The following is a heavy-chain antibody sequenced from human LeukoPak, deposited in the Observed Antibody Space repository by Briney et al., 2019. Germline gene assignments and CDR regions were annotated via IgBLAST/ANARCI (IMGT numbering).Heavy chain of an antibody. J-gene: IGHJ4*02. V-gene: IGHV4-61*02. CDR1: GGSISSGSYY. CDR2: IYTSGST. D-gene: IGHD3-3*01. CDR3: ARDAIFGVVNYYFDY. Sequence: SETLSLTCTVSGGSISSGSYYWSWIRQPAGKGLEWIGRIYTSGSTNYNPSLKSRVTISVDTSKNQFSLKLSSVTAADTAVYYCARDAIFGVVNYYFDYWGQGTLVTVSS.